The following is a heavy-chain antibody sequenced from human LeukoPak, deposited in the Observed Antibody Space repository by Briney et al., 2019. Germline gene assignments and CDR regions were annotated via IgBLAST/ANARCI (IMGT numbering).Heavy chain of an antibody. D-gene: IGHD2-2*01. V-gene: IGHV1-69*04. CDR1: GGTFSSYT. CDR3: ARDLEVSNWDIVVVPAAINYYYYGMDV. J-gene: IGHJ6*02. Sequence: SVKVSCKASGGTFSSYTISWVRQAPGQGLEWMGRIIPILGIANYAQKVQGRVTITADKSTSTAYMELSSLRSEDTAVYYCARDLEVSNWDIVVVPAAINYYYYGMDVWGQGTTVTVSS. CDR2: IIPILGIA.